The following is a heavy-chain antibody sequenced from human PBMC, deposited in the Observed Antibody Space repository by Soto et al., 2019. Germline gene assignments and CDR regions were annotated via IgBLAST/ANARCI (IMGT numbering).Heavy chain of an antibody. Sequence: GASVKVSCKASGYTFTSYGISWVRQAPGQGLEWMGWISAYNGNTNYTQKLQGRVTMTTDTSTSTAYMELRSLRSDDTAVYYCAGNYDFWSGYYTRDRWFDPWGQGTLVTVSS. D-gene: IGHD3-3*01. CDR1: GYTFTSYG. V-gene: IGHV1-18*01. CDR2: ISAYNGNT. CDR3: AGNYDFWSGYYTRDRWFDP. J-gene: IGHJ5*02.